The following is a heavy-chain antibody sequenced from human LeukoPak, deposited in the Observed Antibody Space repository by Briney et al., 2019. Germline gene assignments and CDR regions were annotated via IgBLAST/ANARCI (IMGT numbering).Heavy chain of an antibody. CDR1: GGTFSTYA. J-gene: IGHJ4*02. CDR2: IIPIFGTA. CDR3: ARDLAGPSRL. V-gene: IGHV1-69*05. Sequence: SVKVSCKASGGTFSTYAISWLRQAPGQGLEWMGGIIPIFGTANYAQKFQGRVTITTDESTSTAYMELSSLRSEDTAVYYCARDLAGPSRLWGQGTLVTVSS.